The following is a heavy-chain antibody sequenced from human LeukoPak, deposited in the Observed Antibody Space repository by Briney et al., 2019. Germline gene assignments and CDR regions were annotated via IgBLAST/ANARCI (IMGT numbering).Heavy chain of an antibody. D-gene: IGHD4-11*01. J-gene: IGHJ5*02. CDR1: GGSISGGVYY. CDR2: IYYSGST. V-gene: IGHV4-31*03. Sequence: SETLSLTCTVSGGSISGGVYYWSWIRQHPGKGLEWIGYIYYSGSTYYSPSLKSRVTMSVDTSKNQFSLKLSSVTAADTAVYYCARDRTSTVTTGPYNWFDPWGQGTLVTVSS. CDR3: ARDRTSTVTTGPYNWFDP.